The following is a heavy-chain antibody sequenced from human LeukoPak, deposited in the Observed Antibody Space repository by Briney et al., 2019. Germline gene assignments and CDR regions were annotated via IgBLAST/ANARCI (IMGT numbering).Heavy chain of an antibody. J-gene: IGHJ3*02. CDR3: ARAPPDIVLMVYAPGAFDI. CDR1: GDSLSSGSYY. V-gene: IGHV4-61*02. D-gene: IGHD2-8*01. Sequence: SETLSLTCTVSGDSLSSGSYYWSWIRQPAGEGLEWIGRIDTSGSTNYNPSLKSRVTISVDTSKNQFSLKLSSVTAADTAVYYCARAPPDIVLMVYAPGAFDIWGQGTVVTVSS. CDR2: IDTSGST.